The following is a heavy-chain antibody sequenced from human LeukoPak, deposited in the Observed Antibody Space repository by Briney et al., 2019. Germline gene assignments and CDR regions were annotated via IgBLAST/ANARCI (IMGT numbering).Heavy chain of an antibody. CDR2: INQHGSET. V-gene: IGHV3-7*01. D-gene: IGHD4-11*01. J-gene: IGHJ4*02. Sequence: GSPRLSCAASGFMFSSSWMSWVRQVPGKGLEWVANINQHGSETYYADSVKGRFTISRDNAKNSLFLRMNSLRAEDTALYYCARSKYWGQGTLVTVSS. CDR1: GFMFSSSW. CDR3: ARSKY.